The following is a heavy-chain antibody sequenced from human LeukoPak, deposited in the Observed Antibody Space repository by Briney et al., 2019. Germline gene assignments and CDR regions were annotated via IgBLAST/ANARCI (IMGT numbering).Heavy chain of an antibody. CDR1: GFTFSGYA. J-gene: IGHJ4*02. CDR2: ISDSGDLT. Sequence: GGSLRLSCAASGFTFSGYAMAWVRQAPGKGLEWVATISDSGDLTYYADSVKGRLTVSRDNSKSTLSLQINTLRDEDAATYFCATDYEEGYFFNWGQGALVTVSS. CDR3: ATDYEEGYFFN. V-gene: IGHV3-23*01. D-gene: IGHD3-3*01.